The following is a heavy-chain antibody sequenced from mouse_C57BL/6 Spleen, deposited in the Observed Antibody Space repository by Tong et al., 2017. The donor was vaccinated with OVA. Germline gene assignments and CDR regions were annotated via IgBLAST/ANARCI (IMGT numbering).Heavy chain of an antibody. J-gene: IGHJ4*01. D-gene: IGHD1-1*02. Sequence: EVQLVESGGGLVKPGGSLKLSCAASGFTFSSYAMSWVRQTPEKRLEWVATISDGGSYTYYPDSVKGRFTISRDNAKNTLYLQMSSLKSEDTAMYYCARHGAVGAMDYWGQGTSVTVSS. CDR3: ARHGAVGAMDY. CDR1: GFTFSSYA. V-gene: IGHV5-6*01. CDR2: ISDGGSYT.